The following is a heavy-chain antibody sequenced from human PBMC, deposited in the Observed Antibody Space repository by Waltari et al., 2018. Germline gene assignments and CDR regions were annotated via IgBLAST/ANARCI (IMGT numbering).Heavy chain of an antibody. D-gene: IGHD3-16*01. V-gene: IGHV4-61*02. J-gene: IGHJ5*02. Sequence: QVQLQESGPGLVKPSQTLSLTCIVSGASLNIRSYYWTWIRQPAGKGLEWIGRIYTSGLTDYNPSLKSRVTISMDTSKSQFSLKLRSMTAADTAVYYCARASASFNNWFDPWGQGTLVTVSS. CDR1: GASLNIRSYY. CDR3: ARASASFNNWFDP. CDR2: IYTSGLT.